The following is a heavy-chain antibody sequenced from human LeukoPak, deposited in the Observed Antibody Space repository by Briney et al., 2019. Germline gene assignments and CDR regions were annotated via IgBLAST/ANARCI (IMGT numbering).Heavy chain of an antibody. J-gene: IGHJ4*02. CDR3: ARSRITMIVLVMTKYYFDY. Sequence: GGSLRLSCAASGFTFSSYSVNWVRQAPGKGLEWVANIKQDGSEKYYVDSVKGRFTISRDNGKNSLYLQMNSLRAEDTAVYYCARSRITMIVLVMTKYYFDYWGQGTLVTVSS. CDR1: GFTFSSYS. CDR2: IKQDGSEK. D-gene: IGHD3-22*01. V-gene: IGHV3-7*01.